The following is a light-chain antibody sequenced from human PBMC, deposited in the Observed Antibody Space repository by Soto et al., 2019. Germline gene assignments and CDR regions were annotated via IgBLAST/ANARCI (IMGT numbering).Light chain of an antibody. V-gene: IGKV1-39*01. Sequence: DIQMTQSPSSLSASVGDRVTITCRASQSISSYLNWYQQKPGKAPKLLIYAASSLQSGDPSRFSGSGSGTDFTLTISSLQPEDFATYYCQQSYRTPYTFGQGTKLEIK. CDR1: QSISSY. J-gene: IGKJ2*01. CDR2: AAS. CDR3: QQSYRTPYT.